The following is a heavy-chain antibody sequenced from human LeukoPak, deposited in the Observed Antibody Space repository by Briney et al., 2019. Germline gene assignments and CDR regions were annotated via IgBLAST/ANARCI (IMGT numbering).Heavy chain of an antibody. Sequence: PSETLSLTCAVSGYSISSGYYWGWIRQPPGKGLEWTGEINHSGSTNYNPSLKSRVTISVDTSKNQFSLKLSYVTAADTAVYYCASQYYVGTWGKGTLVTVSS. J-gene: IGHJ5*02. CDR1: GYSISSGYY. D-gene: IGHD3-10*02. CDR3: ASQYYVGT. CDR2: INHSGST. V-gene: IGHV4-38-2*01.